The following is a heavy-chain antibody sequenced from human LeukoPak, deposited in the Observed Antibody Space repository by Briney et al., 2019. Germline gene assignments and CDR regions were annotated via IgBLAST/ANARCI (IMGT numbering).Heavy chain of an antibody. CDR3: VRATGAVAVRGWAFDI. CDR1: GDSISSGDYY. J-gene: IGHJ3*02. D-gene: IGHD6-19*01. CDR2: ISSSGST. V-gene: IGHV4-61*02. Sequence: SETLSLTCTVSGDSISSGDYYWSWIRQPAGKGLEWIGRISSSGSTNYNPSLKSRATISLDKFKNQFSLNVISVTAADTAVYYCVRATGAVAVRGWAFDIWGHGTMVTVSS.